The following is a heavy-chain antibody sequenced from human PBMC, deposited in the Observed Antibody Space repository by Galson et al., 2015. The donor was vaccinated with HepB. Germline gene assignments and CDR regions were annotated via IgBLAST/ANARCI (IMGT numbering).Heavy chain of an antibody. CDR2: INPSGGST. J-gene: IGHJ4*02. Sequence: SVKVSCKASGYAFTSYYMHWVRQAPGQGLEWMGIINPSGGSTSYAQKFQGRVTMTRDTSTSTVYMELSSLRSEDTAVYYCARGGYCSSTSCSGDDYWGQGTLVTVSS. CDR3: ARGGYCSSTSCSGDDY. D-gene: IGHD2-2*01. V-gene: IGHV1-46*01. CDR1: GYAFTSYY.